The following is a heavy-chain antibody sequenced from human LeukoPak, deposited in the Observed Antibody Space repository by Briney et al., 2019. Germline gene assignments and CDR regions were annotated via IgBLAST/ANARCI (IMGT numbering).Heavy chain of an antibody. CDR1: GGSISSSGYY. V-gene: IGHV4-39*07. J-gene: IGHJ4*02. D-gene: IGHD1-26*01. CDR2: IYYSGTT. CDR3: ARGRGVGAPSGYFDY. Sequence: SETLSLTCTVSGGSISSSGYYWGWIRQPPGKGLQWIGSIYYSGTTYYNPSHKSRVTISLDTSKNQFSLKVSSVTAADTAVYYCARGRGVGAPSGYFDYWGQGTLVTVSS.